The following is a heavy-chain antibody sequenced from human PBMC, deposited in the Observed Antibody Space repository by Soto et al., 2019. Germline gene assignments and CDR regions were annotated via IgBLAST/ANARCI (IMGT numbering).Heavy chain of an antibody. V-gene: IGHV7-4-1*01. CDR1: GYTFTSYA. CDR2: INTNTGNP. D-gene: IGHD1-20*01. Sequence: GASVKVSCKASGYTFTSYAMNWVRQAPGQGLEWMGWINTNTGNPTYAQGFTGRFVFSLDTSVSTAYLQICSLKAEDTAVYYCASKADYNWKGTQGYYYMDVWGKGTTVTVS. CDR3: ASKADYNWKGTQGYYYMDV. J-gene: IGHJ6*03.